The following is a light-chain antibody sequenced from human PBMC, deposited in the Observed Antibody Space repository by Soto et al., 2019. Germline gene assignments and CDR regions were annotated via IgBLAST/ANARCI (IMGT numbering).Light chain of an antibody. V-gene: IGLV2-14*01. Sequence: QSALTQPASVSGSPGQSISISCTGTSSDIGGYHYVSWFQQHLDKAPKLMIYDVHGRPSGVSSRFSGSKSGNTASLNISGLQAEDEADYYCSSFTSSGTRVFGTGTKLTVL. CDR2: DVH. CDR3: SSFTSSGTRV. J-gene: IGLJ1*01. CDR1: SSDIGGYHY.